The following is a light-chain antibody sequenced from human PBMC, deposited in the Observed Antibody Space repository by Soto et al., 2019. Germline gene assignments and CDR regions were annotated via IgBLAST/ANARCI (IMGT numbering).Light chain of an antibody. CDR1: QSVNGNY. J-gene: IGKJ2*01. V-gene: IGKV3-20*01. CDR2: GAS. Sequence: EIVLTQSPGTLSLSPGERATLSCRASQSVNGNYLTWYQQKPGQAPRLLIYGASSRATGIPDRFSGSGSGTDFTLTTSRLEPEAFAVYYCQQYGSSFRYTFGQGTKLEIK. CDR3: QQYGSSFRYT.